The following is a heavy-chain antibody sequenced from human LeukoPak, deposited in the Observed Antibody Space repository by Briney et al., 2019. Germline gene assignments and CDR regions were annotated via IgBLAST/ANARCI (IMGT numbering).Heavy chain of an antibody. CDR3: AKNGSVRVSGFFDY. CDR2: IRYDGSNK. V-gene: IGHV3-30*02. Sequence: GGSLTLSCAASSFTFSGFGMHWVRQAPGKGLEWVAFIRYDGSNKYFADSVKGRFTISRDNSKNTLYLQMNCLRTEDTAVYYCAKNGSVRVSGFFDYWGQGTLVTVSS. D-gene: IGHD2-8*01. J-gene: IGHJ4*02. CDR1: SFTFSGFG.